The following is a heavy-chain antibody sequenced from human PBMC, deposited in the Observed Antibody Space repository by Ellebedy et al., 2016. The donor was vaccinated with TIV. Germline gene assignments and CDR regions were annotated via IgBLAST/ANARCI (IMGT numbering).Heavy chain of an antibody. CDR1: GYTFTGYD. CDR3: AREGGGMDV. Sequence: AASVKVSCKASGYTFTGYDMHWVRQAPGQGLEWMGWINPNSGGTNYAQKFQGRVTMTTDTSISTAYMELSRLRSDDTAMYYCAREGGGMDVWGQGTTVTVSS. D-gene: IGHD3-16*01. CDR2: INPNSGGT. V-gene: IGHV1-2*02. J-gene: IGHJ6*02.